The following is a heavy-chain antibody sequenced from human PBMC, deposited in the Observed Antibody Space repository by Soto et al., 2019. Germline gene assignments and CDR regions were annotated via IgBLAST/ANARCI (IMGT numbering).Heavy chain of an antibody. D-gene: IGHD5-18*01. CDR1: GGTFSSYA. CDR3: ARGLSHTAMVTFYYGMDV. CDR2: IIPIFGTA. J-gene: IGHJ6*02. Sequence: SVKVSCKASGGTFSSYAISWVRQAPGQGLEWMGGIIPIFGTANYAQKFQGRVTITADESTSTAYMELSSLRSEDTAVYYCARGLSHTAMVTFYYGMDVWGQGTTVTVSS. V-gene: IGHV1-69*13.